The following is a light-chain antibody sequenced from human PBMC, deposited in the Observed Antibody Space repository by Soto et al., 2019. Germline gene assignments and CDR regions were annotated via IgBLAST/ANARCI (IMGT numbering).Light chain of an antibody. CDR3: QQYSSTPHT. CDR2: GPD. V-gene: IGKV3-20*01. Sequence: EIVLTQSPGTLSLSPGQRATLSCRASQSVSSSYLAWYQHKRGQAPKLLMFGPDSRGTGIPDRFSGNGSGTDFTLIINRLEPEDSAVYYCQQYSSTPHTFGQGTKLEIK. CDR1: QSVSSSY. J-gene: IGKJ2*01.